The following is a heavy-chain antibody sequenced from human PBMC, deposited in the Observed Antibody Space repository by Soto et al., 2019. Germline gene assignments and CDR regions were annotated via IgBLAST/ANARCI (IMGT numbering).Heavy chain of an antibody. D-gene: IGHD2-21*02. J-gene: IGHJ4*02. CDR3: ARAPYCGGDCYSLFGY. CDR2: IIPIFGTA. V-gene: IGHV1-69*01. Sequence: QVQLVQSGAEVKKPGSSVKVSCKASGGTFSSYAISGVRQAPGQGLEWMGGIIPIFGTANYAQKFQGRVTITADESTSTAYMELSSLRSEDTAVYYCARAPYCGGDCYSLFGYWGQGTLVTVSS. CDR1: GGTFSSYA.